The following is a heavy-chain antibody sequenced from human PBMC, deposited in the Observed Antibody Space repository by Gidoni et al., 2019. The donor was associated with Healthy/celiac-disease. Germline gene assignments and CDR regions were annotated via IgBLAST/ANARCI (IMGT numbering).Heavy chain of an antibody. D-gene: IGHD6-19*01. J-gene: IGHJ6*02. Sequence: VQLVQSGAEVKKPGESLKISCKGSGYSFTSYWIGWVRQMPGKGLEWMGIIYPGDSDTRYSPSFQGQVTISADKSISTAYLQWSSLKASDTAMYDCARHGGPGLRMAGPLPYYGMDVWGQGTTVTVSS. V-gene: IGHV5-51*01. CDR3: ARHGGPGLRMAGPLPYYGMDV. CDR2: IYPGDSDT. CDR1: GYSFTSYW.